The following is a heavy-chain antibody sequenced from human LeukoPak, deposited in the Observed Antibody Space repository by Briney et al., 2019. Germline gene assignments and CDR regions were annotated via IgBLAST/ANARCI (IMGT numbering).Heavy chain of an antibody. Sequence: PGGSLRLSCAASGFTFSSYEMNWVRQAPGKGLEWVSYISSSGSTIYYADSVKGRFTISRDDAKNSLYLQMNSLRAEDTAVYYCARDPHSLDYWGQGTLVTVSS. CDR2: ISSSGSTI. CDR1: GFTFSSYE. V-gene: IGHV3-48*03. J-gene: IGHJ4*02. D-gene: IGHD5-18*01. CDR3: ARDPHSLDY.